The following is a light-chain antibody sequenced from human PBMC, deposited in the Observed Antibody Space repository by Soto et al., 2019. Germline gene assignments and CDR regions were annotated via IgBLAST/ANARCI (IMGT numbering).Light chain of an antibody. J-gene: IGKJ4*01. Sequence: EIVLTQSPATLSLSPGERATLFCRASQTISNYLAWYQQKPGQAPRLLIYDASNRAAGIPARFSGSGSGTDFILTISSLEPEDLAVYYCQRRTTWPLTFGGGTKVEIK. CDR1: QTISNY. CDR3: QRRTTWPLT. CDR2: DAS. V-gene: IGKV3-11*01.